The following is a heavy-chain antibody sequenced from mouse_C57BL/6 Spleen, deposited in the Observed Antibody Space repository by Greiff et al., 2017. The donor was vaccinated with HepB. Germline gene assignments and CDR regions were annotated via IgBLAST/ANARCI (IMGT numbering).Heavy chain of an antibody. CDR1: GYTFTSYW. J-gene: IGHJ3*01. D-gene: IGHD2-3*01. V-gene: IGHV1-55*01. CDR2: IYPGSGST. Sequence: QVQLQQPGAELVKPGASVKMSCKASGYTFTSYWITWVKQRPGQGLEWIGDIYPGSGSTNYNEKFKSKATLTVDTSSSTAYLQLSSLTSEDAAVYYCARSDDGYYGFAYWGQGTLVTVSA. CDR3: ARSDDGYYGFAY.